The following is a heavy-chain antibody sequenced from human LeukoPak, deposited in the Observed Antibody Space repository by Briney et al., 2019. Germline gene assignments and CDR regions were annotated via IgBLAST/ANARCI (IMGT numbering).Heavy chain of an antibody. J-gene: IGHJ3*02. V-gene: IGHV4-59*01. CDR2: IYYSGST. CDR1: GGSISSYY. Sequence: TPSETLSLTCTVSGGSISSYYWSWIRQPPGKGLEWIGYIYYSGSTNYNPSLKSRVTISVDTSKNQFSLKLSSVTAADTAVYYCARDPGIAAAGTTGPFDIWGQGTMVTVSS. D-gene: IGHD6-13*01. CDR3: ARDPGIAAAGTTGPFDI.